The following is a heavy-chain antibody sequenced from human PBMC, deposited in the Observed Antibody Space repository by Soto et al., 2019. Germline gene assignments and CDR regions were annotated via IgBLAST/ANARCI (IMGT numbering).Heavy chain of an antibody. CDR1: GFTFSSYD. J-gene: IGHJ6*02. Sequence: EVQLVESGGGLVQPGGSLRLSCAASGFTFSSYDMHWVGQATGKGLDWVSAIGTAGDPYYPGSVKGRFTISREHPKNSLYLKMNSRRAGDTAVYYCARGADDYVWGSYRYRPNCGMDVWGQGTTVTVSS. V-gene: IGHV3-13*05. CDR2: IGTAGDP. CDR3: ARGADDYVWGSYRYRPNCGMDV. D-gene: IGHD3-16*02.